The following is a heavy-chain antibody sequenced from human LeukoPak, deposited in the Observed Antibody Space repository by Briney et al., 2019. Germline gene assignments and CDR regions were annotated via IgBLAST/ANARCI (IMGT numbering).Heavy chain of an antibody. CDR2: ISSSGSAI. J-gene: IGHJ4*02. V-gene: IGHV3-48*01. CDR1: GFPLSSYS. D-gene: IGHD2-15*01. CDR3: VRVKGSYFDY. Sequence: GGSLRLSCAASGFPLSSYSINWVRQAPGKGLEWVSYISSSGSAIYYVDSVKGRFTVTRDNAKNSLFLQMNSPRAEDTAVYYCVRVKGSYFDYWGQGALVTVSS.